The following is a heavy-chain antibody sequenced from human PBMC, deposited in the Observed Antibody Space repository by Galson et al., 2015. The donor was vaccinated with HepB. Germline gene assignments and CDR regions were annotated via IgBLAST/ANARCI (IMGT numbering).Heavy chain of an antibody. CDR1: GYTFTSYA. Sequence: SVKVSCKASGYTFTSYAMHWVRQAPGQRLEWMGWINAGNGNTKYSQKFQGRVTITRDTSASTAYMELSSLRSEDTAVYYCARGHVDPLKWGSGDFFDYWGQGTLVTVSS. CDR3: ARGHVDPLKWGSGDFFDY. J-gene: IGHJ4*02. V-gene: IGHV1-3*01. D-gene: IGHD6-19*01. CDR2: INAGNGNT.